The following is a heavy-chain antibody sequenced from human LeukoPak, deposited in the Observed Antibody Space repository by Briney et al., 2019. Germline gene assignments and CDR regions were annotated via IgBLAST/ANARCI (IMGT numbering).Heavy chain of an antibody. J-gene: IGHJ3*02. V-gene: IGHV3-11*01. CDR1: RFTFSKYA. Sequence: GGSLRLSCAASRFTFSKYAMSWVRQAPGKGLEWVSYISSSDNTIYYADSVKGRFTISRDNAKNSLYLQMNSLRAEDTAVYYCARDRDSSGYSSDAFDIWGQGTMVTVSS. CDR2: ISSSDNTI. D-gene: IGHD3-22*01. CDR3: ARDRDSSGYSSDAFDI.